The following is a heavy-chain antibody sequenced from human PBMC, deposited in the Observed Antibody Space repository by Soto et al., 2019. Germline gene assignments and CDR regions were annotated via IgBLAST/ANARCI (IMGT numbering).Heavy chain of an antibody. V-gene: IGHV3-23*01. CDR1: GFTFSSNA. D-gene: IGHD2-21*01. CDR3: LKGTCGAFDI. Sequence: EVQLLESGGGLVQPGGSLRLSCVASGFTFSSNAMSWVRQAPGKGLEWVSHITSGSGGGTYYADSVKGRFTISRHNAKNTLYMQINSLRVEDTAVYDCLKGTCGAFDIWGHGTLVTVSS. J-gene: IGHJ3*02. CDR2: ITSGSGGGT.